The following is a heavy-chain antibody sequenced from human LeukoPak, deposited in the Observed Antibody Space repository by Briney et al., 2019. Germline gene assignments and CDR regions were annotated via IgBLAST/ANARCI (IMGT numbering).Heavy chain of an antibody. J-gene: IGHJ5*02. CDR1: GFTFSSYA. V-gene: IGHV3-30*01. CDR2: ISYDGSNK. D-gene: IGHD4-23*01. CDR3: ARSTLRWNNWFDP. Sequence: GRSLRLSCAASGFTFSSYAMHWVRQAPGKGLEGVAVISYDGSNKYYADSVKGRFTISRDNSKNTLYLQMNSLRAEDTAVYYCARSTLRWNNWFDPWGQGTLVTVSS.